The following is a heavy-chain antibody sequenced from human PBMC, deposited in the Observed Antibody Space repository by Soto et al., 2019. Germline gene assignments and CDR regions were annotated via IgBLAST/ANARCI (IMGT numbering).Heavy chain of an antibody. Sequence: QVQLVESGGGVVQPGRSLRLSCAASGFTFSSYGMHWVRQAPGKGLEWVAVIWYDGSNKYYADSVKGRFTISRDNSKNTLYLQMHSLRAEDTAVYYCARDCFRGYSYGCIDYWGQGTLVTVSS. CDR3: ARDCFRGYSYGCIDY. CDR2: IWYDGSNK. J-gene: IGHJ4*02. D-gene: IGHD5-18*01. CDR1: GFTFSSYG. V-gene: IGHV3-33*01.